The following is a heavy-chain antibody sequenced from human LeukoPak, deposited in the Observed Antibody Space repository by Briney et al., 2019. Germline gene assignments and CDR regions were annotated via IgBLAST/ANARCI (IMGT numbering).Heavy chain of an antibody. Sequence: PSETLSLTCTVSGASISSSYWSWIRQPPGMGLEWIGYIYSSGTTNYSPSLKSRVTISIDTSKNQFSLKLTSVTAADTAVYYCARHYGGYWDWGQGTLVTVSS. V-gene: IGHV4-59*01. CDR3: ARHYGGYWD. CDR1: GASISSSY. J-gene: IGHJ4*02. D-gene: IGHD4-23*01. CDR2: IYSSGTT.